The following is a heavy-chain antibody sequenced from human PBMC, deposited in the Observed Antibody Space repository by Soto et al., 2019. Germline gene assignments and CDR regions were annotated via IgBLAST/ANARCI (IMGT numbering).Heavy chain of an antibody. CDR3: ATLAMAGDTVDYFNGLDV. CDR2: ISGSGATT. J-gene: IGHJ6*02. CDR1: GVSFSSYA. D-gene: IGHD3-3*02. V-gene: IGHV3-23*01. Sequence: PGGSLRLSCAASGVSFSSYALSWVRQAPGKGLEWLSVISGSGATTFSADSVKGRFTFSKDSSMNSFYLQMDSLKVDDTAVYYCATLAMAGDTVDYFNGLDVWGQGTTVTVSS.